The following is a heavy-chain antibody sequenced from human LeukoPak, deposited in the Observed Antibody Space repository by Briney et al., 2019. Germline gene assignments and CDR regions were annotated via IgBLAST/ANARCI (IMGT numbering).Heavy chain of an antibody. J-gene: IGHJ6*04. CDR3: AGIPVFGVVLHQEPV. CDR1: GGTFSDYA. D-gene: IGHD3-3*01. V-gene: IGHV1-69*10. CDR2: FIPILGTA. Sequence: ASVKVSCKASGGTFSDYALNWVRQAPGQGLEWMGVFIPILGTANSTQKFQDRVTITADISTNTVYMELSSLRSEDTAVYFCAGIPVFGVVLHQEPVWGKGTTVTVSS.